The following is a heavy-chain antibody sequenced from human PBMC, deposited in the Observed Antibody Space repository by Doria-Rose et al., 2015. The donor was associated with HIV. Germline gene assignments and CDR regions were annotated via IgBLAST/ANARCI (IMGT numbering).Heavy chain of an antibody. CDR3: ARAKAYCSGGDCYLWGAY. J-gene: IGHJ4*02. D-gene: IGHD2-21*02. Sequence: QVQLVQSGGEVKKPGASVRVSCRASGYTFSSYGITWVRQAPGQGLEWLGGVSVYSGDTKYAQKFQDRVSMTTDTSTTTAYMDLRSLTTVDTAFYYCARAKAYCSGGDCYLWGAYWGQGSLVTVSS. CDR2: VSVYSGDT. CDR1: GYTFSSYG. V-gene: IGHV1-18*01.